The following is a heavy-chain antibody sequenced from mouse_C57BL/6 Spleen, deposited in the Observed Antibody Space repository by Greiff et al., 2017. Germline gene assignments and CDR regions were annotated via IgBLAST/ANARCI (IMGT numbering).Heavy chain of an antibody. CDR3: AREVWFAY. CDR1: GYTFTSYW. J-gene: IGHJ3*01. V-gene: IGHV1-7*01. Sequence: VQLQQSGAELAKPGASVKLSCKASGYTFTSYWMHWVKQRPGQGLEWIGYINPRSGYTKYKKKVKDKATLTADKSSSTVYMQLSSLTYEASAVYYCAREVWFAYWGQGTLVTVSA. CDR2: INPRSGYT.